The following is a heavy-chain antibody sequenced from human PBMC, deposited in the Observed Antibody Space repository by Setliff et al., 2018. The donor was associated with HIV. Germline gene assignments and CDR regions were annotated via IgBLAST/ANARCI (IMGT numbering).Heavy chain of an antibody. CDR2: MNPDSGNT. J-gene: IGHJ4*02. D-gene: IGHD3-10*01. Sequence: ASVKVSCKASGYSFTTHDINWVRQSPGQGLEWMGWMNPDSGNTFYAQKFKGRVTMTRDTSISTAYMEVSSLRSDDTAVYYCAREGSPIYYIDYWSQGTLVTVSS. V-gene: IGHV1-8*02. CDR3: AREGSPIYYIDY. CDR1: GYSFTTHD.